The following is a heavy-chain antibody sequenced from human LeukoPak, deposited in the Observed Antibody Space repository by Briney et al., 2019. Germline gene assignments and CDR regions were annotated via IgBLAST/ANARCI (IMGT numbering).Heavy chain of an antibody. CDR1: GFTFSSDP. V-gene: IGHV3-64*02. CDR2: IRSKGGGT. J-gene: IGHJ4*02. CDR3: ARGYSGTTY. D-gene: IGHD3-10*01. Sequence: GGSLRLSFAASGFTFSSDPMHWVRQDPGKGLEYVSGIRSKGGGTYYADSVKDRFTISRDNSKNTLYLQMGSLRVEDMAVYYCARGYSGTTYWGQGALATVSS.